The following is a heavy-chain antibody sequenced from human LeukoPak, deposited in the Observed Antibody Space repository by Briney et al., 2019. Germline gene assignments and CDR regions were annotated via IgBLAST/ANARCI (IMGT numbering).Heavy chain of an antibody. CDR1: GFTFSSHG. V-gene: IGHV3-23*01. CDR3: AKIYSSSGVDY. CDR2: ISGSGDYT. Sequence: PGGTLRLSCAASGFTFSSHGMSWVRQAPGKGLEWVSTISGSGDYTYYADSVKGRFTISRDNSKNTLYLQMNSLRAEDTAVYYCAKIYSSSGVDYWGQGTLVTVSS. J-gene: IGHJ4*02. D-gene: IGHD6-6*01.